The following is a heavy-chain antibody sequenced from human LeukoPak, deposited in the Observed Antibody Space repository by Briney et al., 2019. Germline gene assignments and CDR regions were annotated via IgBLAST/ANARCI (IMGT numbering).Heavy chain of an antibody. CDR3: ARGIRFGELLYGDNWFDP. V-gene: IGHV1-2*02. CDR2: INPNSGGT. CDR1: GYTFTGYY. D-gene: IGHD3-10*01. J-gene: IGHJ5*02. Sequence: ASVKVSCKASGYTFTGYYMHWVRQAPGQGLEWMGWINPNSGGTNYAQKFRGRVTMTRDTSISTAYMELSRLRSDDTAVYYCARGIRFGELLYGDNWFDPWGQGTLVTVSS.